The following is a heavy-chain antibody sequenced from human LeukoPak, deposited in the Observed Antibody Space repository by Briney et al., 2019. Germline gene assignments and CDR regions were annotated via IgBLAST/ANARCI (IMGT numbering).Heavy chain of an antibody. CDR3: TRFRNIASLYGMDV. CDR1: GFTFSGSA. J-gene: IGHJ6*02. Sequence: GGSLKLSCAASGFTFSGSAMHWVRQASGKGLEWVGRIRSKANSYATAYAASVKGRFTISRDDSKNTGYLQMNSLKTEDTAVYYCTRFRNIASLYGMDVWGQGTTVTVSS. D-gene: IGHD2/OR15-2a*01. CDR2: IRSKANSYAT. V-gene: IGHV3-73*01.